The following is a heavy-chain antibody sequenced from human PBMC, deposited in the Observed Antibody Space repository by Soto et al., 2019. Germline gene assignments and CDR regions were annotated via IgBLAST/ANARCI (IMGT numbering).Heavy chain of an antibody. CDR2: ISAYNGNT. D-gene: IGHD2-8*02. Sequence: GASVKVSCKASGYTFTSYGISWVRQAPGQGLEWMGWISAYNGNTNYAQKLQGRVTMTTETSTSTAYMELRSLISDDTAVYYCARDLFVLGRGGYKGPRYWGQGTLVTVSS. CDR3: ARDLFVLGRGGYKGPRY. CDR1: GYTFTSYG. V-gene: IGHV1-18*04. J-gene: IGHJ4*02.